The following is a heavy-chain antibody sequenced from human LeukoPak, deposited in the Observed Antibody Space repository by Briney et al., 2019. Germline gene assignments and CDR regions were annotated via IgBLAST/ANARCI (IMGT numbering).Heavy chain of an antibody. D-gene: IGHD1-26*01. CDR2: ISSSGSGDNT. V-gene: IGHV3-23*01. CDR3: AKDLRVGASYWYFAL. Sequence: GGSLRLSCAASGFTFSSSAMSWVRQVPGKGLEWVSGISSSGSGDNTYYADSVKGRFTISRDSSKNTLFLHMNTLRAEDTAIYYCAKDLRVGASYWYFALWGRGTLVTVSS. J-gene: IGHJ2*01. CDR1: GFTFSSSA.